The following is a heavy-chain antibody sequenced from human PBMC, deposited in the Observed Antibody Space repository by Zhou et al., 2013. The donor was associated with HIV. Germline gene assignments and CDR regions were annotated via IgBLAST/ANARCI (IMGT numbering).Heavy chain of an antibody. CDR3: AREKRYCSSTSCSHFDY. Sequence: QVQLVQSGAEVKKPGSSVKVSCKASGGAFSRYAVSWVRQAPGQGLEWMGRIMPIFGVTDYAQKFKGRVTITADKSTSTAYMELTTLGSGDTAVYYCAREKRYCSSTSCSHFDYWGQGTLVTVSS. D-gene: IGHD2-2*01. J-gene: IGHJ4*02. V-gene: IGHV1-69*04. CDR2: IMPIFGVT. CDR1: GGAFSRYA.